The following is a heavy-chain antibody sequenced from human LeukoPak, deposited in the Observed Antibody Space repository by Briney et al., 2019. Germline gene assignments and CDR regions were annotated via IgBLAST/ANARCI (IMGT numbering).Heavy chain of an antibody. CDR3: AKCPNYYGSGSQIDY. J-gene: IGHJ4*02. Sequence: GGSLRLSCAASGFTFNSYAMGWVRQAPGKGLEWVSAISGSGGSTYYADSVKGRFTISRDNSKNTLYLQMNSLRAEDTAVYYRAKCPNYYGSGSQIDYWGQGTLVTVSS. CDR2: ISGSGGST. D-gene: IGHD3-10*01. V-gene: IGHV3-23*01. CDR1: GFTFNSYA.